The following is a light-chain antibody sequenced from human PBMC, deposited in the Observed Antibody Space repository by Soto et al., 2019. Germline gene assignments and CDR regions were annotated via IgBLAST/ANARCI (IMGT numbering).Light chain of an antibody. CDR2: GIA. CDR3: QQYSTVPHT. CDR1: QTVTNSF. V-gene: IGKV3-20*01. Sequence: ENVLTQSPGTLSLSPGERATLSCRASQTVTNSFFAWYQQKPGQPPRLLIHGIASRATGIPDSFSGSGYGTDFTLTISRLEPEDFVVYYCQQYSTVPHTCGRGTKLEV. J-gene: IGKJ2*01.